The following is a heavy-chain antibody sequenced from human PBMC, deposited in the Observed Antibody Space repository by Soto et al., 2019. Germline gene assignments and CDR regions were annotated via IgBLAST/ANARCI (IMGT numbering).Heavy chain of an antibody. V-gene: IGHV3-48*02. CDR1: GFTFSSYS. Sequence: EVHLVESGGGLVQPGGSLRLSCAASGFTFSSYSLNWVRQAPGKGLEWVSYITSSGTTVYYADSVRGRFTISRDNAKNSLYLQINSLRDADTAVYYCARGSSNWAYYFDFWGQGTLVTVSS. J-gene: IGHJ4*02. D-gene: IGHD6-13*01. CDR2: ITSSGTTV. CDR3: ARGSSNWAYYFDF.